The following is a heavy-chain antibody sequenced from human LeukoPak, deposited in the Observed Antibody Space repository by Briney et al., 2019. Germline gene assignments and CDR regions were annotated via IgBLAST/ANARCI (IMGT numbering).Heavy chain of an antibody. D-gene: IGHD3-3*01. CDR2: IRYDGSNK. Sequence: GGSLRLSCAASGFTFSSYGMHWVRQAPGKGLEWVTFIRYDGSNKYYTDSVKGRFTISRDNSKNTLYLQMDSLRAEDTAVYYCARDYDFWSGYYSPTRGYFGYWGQGTLVTVSS. J-gene: IGHJ4*02. CDR1: GFTFSSYG. V-gene: IGHV3-30*02. CDR3: ARDYDFWSGYYSPTRGYFGY.